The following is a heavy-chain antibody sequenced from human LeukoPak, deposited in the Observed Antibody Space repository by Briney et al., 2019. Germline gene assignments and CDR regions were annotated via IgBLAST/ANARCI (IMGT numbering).Heavy chain of an antibody. D-gene: IGHD1-1*01. Sequence: SETLSLTCTVSGGSISSYYWSWIRQPPGKGLEWIGYIYYSGSTNYNPSLKSRVTISVDTSKNQFSLKLSSVTAADAAVYYCAREDRLEGFDYWGQGTLVTVSS. CDR3: AREDRLEGFDY. CDR2: IYYSGST. CDR1: GGSISSYY. V-gene: IGHV4-59*01. J-gene: IGHJ4*02.